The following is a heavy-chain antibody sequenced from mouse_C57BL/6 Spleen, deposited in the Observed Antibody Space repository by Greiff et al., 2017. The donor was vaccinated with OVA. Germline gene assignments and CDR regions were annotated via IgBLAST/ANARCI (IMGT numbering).Heavy chain of an antibody. CDR3: VRHGDYGSSYKDYWYFDV. J-gene: IGHJ1*03. Sequence: EVQLVESGGGLVQPKGSLKLSCAASGFSFNTYAMNWVRQAPGKGLEWVARIRSKSNNYATYYADSVKDRFTISRDDSESMLYLQMNNLKTEDTAMYYCVRHGDYGSSYKDYWYFDVWGTGTTVTVSS. CDR2: IRSKSNNYAT. V-gene: IGHV10-1*01. D-gene: IGHD1-1*01. CDR1: GFSFNTYA.